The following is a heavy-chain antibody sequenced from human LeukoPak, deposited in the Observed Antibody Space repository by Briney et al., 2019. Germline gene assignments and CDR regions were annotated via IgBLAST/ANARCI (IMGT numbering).Heavy chain of an antibody. Sequence: SEPLSLPSTVSGGSFSTYYWSWFRQPPGKGLEWFGYIFYRGGTNYNSSLKNRDTKSVDTAKNQFSLKLSSVTAGETAVYCCARQDHGMDVWGQGTTVTVSS. J-gene: IGHJ6*02. V-gene: IGHV4-59*08. CDR3: ARQDHGMDV. CDR1: GGSFSTYY. CDR2: IFYRGGT.